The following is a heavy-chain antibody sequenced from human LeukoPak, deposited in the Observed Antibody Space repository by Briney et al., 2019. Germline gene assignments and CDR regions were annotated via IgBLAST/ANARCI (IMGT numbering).Heavy chain of an antibody. Sequence: GRSLRLSCVASGFTFSSYGMHWVRQAPGKGLEWVAVISYDGSNKYYADSVKGRFTISRDNSKNTLYLQMNSLRAEDTAVYYCARVPRVVVPTYYMDVWGKGTTVTISS. CDR3: ARVPRVVVPTYYMDV. CDR2: ISYDGSNK. J-gene: IGHJ6*03. CDR1: GFTFSSYG. V-gene: IGHV3-30*03. D-gene: IGHD2-2*01.